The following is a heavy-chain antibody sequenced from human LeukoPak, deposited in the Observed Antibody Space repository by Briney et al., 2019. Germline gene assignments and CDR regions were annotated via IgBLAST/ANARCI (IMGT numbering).Heavy chain of an antibody. CDR2: INHSGST. CDR1: GGSFSGYY. Sequence: SKTLSLTCAVYGGSFSGYYWSWIRQPPGKGLEWIGEINHSGSTNYNPSLKSRVTISVDTSKNQFSLKLSSVTAADTAVYYCARHTYYYDSSGYGYDYWGQGTLVTVSS. V-gene: IGHV4-34*01. CDR3: ARHTYYYDSSGYGYDY. J-gene: IGHJ4*02. D-gene: IGHD3-22*01.